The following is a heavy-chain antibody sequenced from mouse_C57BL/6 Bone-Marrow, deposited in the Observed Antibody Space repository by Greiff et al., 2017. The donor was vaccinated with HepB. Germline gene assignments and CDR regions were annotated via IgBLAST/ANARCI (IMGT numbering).Heavy chain of an antibody. D-gene: IGHD1-1*01. CDR1: GYTFTNYW. Sequence: QVQLQQSGAELVRPGTSVKMSCKASGYTFTNYWIGWAKQRPGHGLEWIGDIYPGGGYTNYNEKFKGKATLTADKSSSTAYMQFSSLTSEDSALYYCARYDYYGSRDWYFDVWGTGTTVTVSS. V-gene: IGHV1-63*01. J-gene: IGHJ1*03. CDR2: IYPGGGYT. CDR3: ARYDYYGSRDWYFDV.